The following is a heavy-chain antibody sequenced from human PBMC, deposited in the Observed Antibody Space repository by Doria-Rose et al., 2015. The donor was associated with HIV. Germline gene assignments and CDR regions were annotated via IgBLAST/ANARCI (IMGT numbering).Heavy chain of an antibody. CDR2: IFYTVST. CDR1: GGSISHYY. V-gene: IGHV4-59*01. J-gene: IGHJ4*02. CDR3: ARVLSGTYDY. Sequence: QVQLQESGPGLVKPSETLSLTCSVSGGSISHYYWSWIRQPPGKGLEYIGDIFYTVSTNYSPSLKSRVSISIDTSKNKFSLRLSSVTAADTAVYYCARVLSGTYDYWGQGTLVTVSS. D-gene: IGHD1-26*01.